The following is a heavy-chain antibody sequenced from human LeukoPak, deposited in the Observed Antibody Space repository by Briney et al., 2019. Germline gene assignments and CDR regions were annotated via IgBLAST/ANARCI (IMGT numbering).Heavy chain of an antibody. D-gene: IGHD4-23*01. Sequence: PSETLSLTCADYGGSFSGYYWSWIRQPPGKGLEWIGEINHSGSTNYNPSLKSRVTISVDTSKNQFSLKLSSVTAADTAVYYCASYRGAFFQHWGQGTLVTVSS. V-gene: IGHV4-34*01. CDR3: ASYRGAFFQH. CDR2: INHSGST. CDR1: GGSFSGYY. J-gene: IGHJ1*01.